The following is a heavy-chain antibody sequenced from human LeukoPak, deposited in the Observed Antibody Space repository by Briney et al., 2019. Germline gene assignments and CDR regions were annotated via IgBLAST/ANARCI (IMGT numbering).Heavy chain of an antibody. D-gene: IGHD3-16*02. J-gene: IGHJ4*02. CDR3: ARLIGIPPPPIYY. CDR1: GGSICNYM. V-gene: IGHV4-59*08. Sequence: SETLSLTSTHSGGSICNYMATWVRQPPGKGLEWIGYIYYSGSTYYNPSLKSRVTISVDTSKNQFSLKLTSVTAADTAVYYCARLIGIPPPPIYYWGQGTLVTVSS. CDR2: IYYSGST.